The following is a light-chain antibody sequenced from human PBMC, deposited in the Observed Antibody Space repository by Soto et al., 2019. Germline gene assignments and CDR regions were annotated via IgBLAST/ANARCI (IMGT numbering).Light chain of an antibody. CDR1: QSVASTY. Sequence: DIVLTQSPGTLSLSPGERATLSCRASQSVASTYLAWYQQKPGQAPRLLIYGASSRATGIPDRFSGSGSGTDFTLIISRLEPEDFAVYYFHQYGNSPPFTFGPGTKVDIK. CDR2: GAS. J-gene: IGKJ3*01. CDR3: HQYGNSPPFT. V-gene: IGKV3-20*01.